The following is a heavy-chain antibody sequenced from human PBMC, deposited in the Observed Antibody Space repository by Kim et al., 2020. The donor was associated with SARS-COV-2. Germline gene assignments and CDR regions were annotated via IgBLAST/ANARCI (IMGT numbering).Heavy chain of an antibody. CDR2: IYYSGST. CDR1: GGSISSGDYY. CDR3: ARRKRGSLRGWFDP. V-gene: IGHV4-30-4*01. D-gene: IGHD3-10*01. Sequence: SETLSLTCTVSGGSISSGDYYWSWIRQPPGKGLEWIGYIYYSGSTYYNPSLKSRVTISVDTSKNQFSLKLSSVTAADTAVYYCARRKRGSLRGWFDPWGQGTLVTVSS. J-gene: IGHJ5*02.